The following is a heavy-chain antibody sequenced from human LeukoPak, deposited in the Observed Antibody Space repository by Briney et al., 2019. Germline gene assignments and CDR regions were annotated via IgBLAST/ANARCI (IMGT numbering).Heavy chain of an antibody. D-gene: IGHD2-2*02. CDR3: ARALQPLLYPGYCFDY. V-gene: IGHV4-39*07. CDR1: GGSISSSSYY. Sequence: SETLSLTCTVSGGSISSSSYYWGWIRQPPGKGLEWIGSIYYSGSTYYNPSLKSRVTISVDTSKNQFSLKLSSVTAADTAVYYCARALQPLLYPGYCFDYWGQGTLVTVSS. CDR2: IYYSGST. J-gene: IGHJ4*02.